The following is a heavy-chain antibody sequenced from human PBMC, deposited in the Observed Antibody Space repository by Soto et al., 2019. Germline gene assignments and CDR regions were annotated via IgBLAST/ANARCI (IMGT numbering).Heavy chain of an antibody. J-gene: IGHJ6*02. D-gene: IGHD3-3*01. Sequence: GGYLRLSCAASRFTFSSYAMTWVRQAPGKGLEWVSTITSSGGSTYYADSVKGRFTISRDNSNNTLYLQMSGLRAEDTAVYYCSTRLIPCDFWRVYPVESYHYYGSDVRGHGSTVIVSS. CDR3: STRLIPCDFWRVYPVESYHYYGSDV. CDR2: ITSSGGST. V-gene: IGHV3-23*01. CDR1: RFTFSSYA.